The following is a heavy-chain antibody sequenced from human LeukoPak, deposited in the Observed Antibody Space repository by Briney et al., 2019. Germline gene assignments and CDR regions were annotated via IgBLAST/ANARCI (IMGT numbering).Heavy chain of an antibody. CDR2: ISGSSGTI. D-gene: IGHD6-19*01. Sequence: TGGSLRLSCAASGFTFTNYAMNWVRQAPGKGLEWVSGISGSSGTINYAAPVKGRFTISRDNSRNTLYLQMNSLRAEDTAVYYCAKRLGEPRAFDYWGQGTLVSVSS. V-gene: IGHV3-23*01. J-gene: IGHJ4*02. CDR3: AKRLGEPRAFDY. CDR1: GFTFTNYA.